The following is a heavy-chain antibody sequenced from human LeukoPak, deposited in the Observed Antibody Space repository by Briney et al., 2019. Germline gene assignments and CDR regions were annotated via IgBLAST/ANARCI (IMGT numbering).Heavy chain of an antibody. J-gene: IGHJ5*02. CDR3: AGEGLYYYDSSGGWFDP. V-gene: IGHV6-1*01. CDR2: TYYRSKWYN. D-gene: IGHD3-22*01. Sequence: SQTLSLTCAISGDSVSINSAAWNWIRQSPSRGLEWLGRTYYRSKWYNDYAVSVKSRITINPDTSKNQFSLQLNSVTPEDTAVYYCAGEGLYYYDSSGGWFDPWGQGTLVTVSS. CDR1: GDSVSINSAA.